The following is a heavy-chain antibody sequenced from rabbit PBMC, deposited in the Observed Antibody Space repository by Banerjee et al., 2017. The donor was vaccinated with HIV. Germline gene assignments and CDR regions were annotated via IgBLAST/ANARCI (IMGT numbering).Heavy chain of an antibody. Sequence: QQQLVESGGGLVKPGASLTLTCTASGFTLSSYCMCWVRQAPGKGLEWIACIYTGSGSTYYASWAKGRFTVSKTSSTTVTLQMTSLTAADTATYFCARKEYISSSGYYIYPYYFKLWGPGTLVTVS. V-gene: IGHV1S45*01. CDR1: GFTLSSYC. D-gene: IGHD1-1*01. CDR3: ARKEYISSSGYYIYPYYFKL. J-gene: IGHJ4*01. CDR2: IYTGSGST.